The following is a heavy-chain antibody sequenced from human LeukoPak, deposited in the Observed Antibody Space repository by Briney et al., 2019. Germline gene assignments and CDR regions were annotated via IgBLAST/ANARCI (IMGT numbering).Heavy chain of an antibody. V-gene: IGHV1-69*01. Sequence: SVKVSCKASGGTFSSYAISWVRQAPGQGLEWMGGIIPIFRTANYAQKFQGRVTITADESTSTAYMELSSLRSEDTAVYYCARGGYCSSTSCFIDNWFDPWGQGTLVTVSS. CDR2: IIPIFRTA. D-gene: IGHD2-2*01. J-gene: IGHJ5*02. CDR3: ARGGYCSSTSCFIDNWFDP. CDR1: GGTFSSYA.